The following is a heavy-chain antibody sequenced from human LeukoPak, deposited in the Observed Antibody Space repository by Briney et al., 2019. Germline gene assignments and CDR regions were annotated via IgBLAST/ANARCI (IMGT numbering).Heavy chain of an antibody. D-gene: IGHD5-18*01. CDR2: IRYDGTNK. J-gene: IGHJ6*03. Sequence: SGGSLRLSCAASGFTFSSYGMHWVRQAPGKGLEWVAFIRYDGTNKYYADSVKGRFTISRDNSKNTLYVQMNSLRAEDTAVYYCAKDSAMGDYYYYYYMDVWGKGTTVTISS. V-gene: IGHV3-30*02. CDR3: AKDSAMGDYYYYYYMDV. CDR1: GFTFSSYG.